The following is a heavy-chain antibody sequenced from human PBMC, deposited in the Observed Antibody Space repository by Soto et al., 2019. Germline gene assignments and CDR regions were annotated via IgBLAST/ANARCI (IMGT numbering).Heavy chain of an antibody. J-gene: IGHJ5*02. CDR3: ARDNGMAGSFDP. D-gene: IGHD2-8*01. Sequence: GGSLRLSCAASGFTFSKYSMNWARQAPGKGLEWISYITSSSSTIYYADSVKGRFTISRDNAKNSLYLQMNSLRDEDTAMYYCARDNGMAGSFDPWGQGTLVTVSS. CDR1: GFTFSKYS. V-gene: IGHV3-48*02. CDR2: ITSSSSTI.